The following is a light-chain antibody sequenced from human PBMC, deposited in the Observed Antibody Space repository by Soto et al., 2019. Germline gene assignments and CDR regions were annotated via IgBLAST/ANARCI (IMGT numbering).Light chain of an antibody. CDR1: SSNIGSAY. V-gene: IGLV1-47*01. J-gene: IGLJ2*01. CDR3: AAWDDSLVV. Sequence: QSVLTQPPSASGTPGQTVTISCSGSSSNIGSAYIYWYQHLPGTVPKLLIYRNNQRPSGVPDRFSASKSGTSASLAISGLRSEDDADYYCAAWDDSLVVFGGGTKVTVL. CDR2: RNN.